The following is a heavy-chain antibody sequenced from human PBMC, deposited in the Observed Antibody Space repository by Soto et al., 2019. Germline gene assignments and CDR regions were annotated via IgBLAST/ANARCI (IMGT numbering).Heavy chain of an antibody. CDR2: IKQDGSEK. Sequence: PGGSLRLSCAASGFTFSSYWMSWVRQAPGKGLEWVANIKQDGSEKYYVDSVKGRFTISRDNAKNSLYPQMNSLRAEDTAVYYCARDLVLSSIAAAPEGAFDIWGQGTMVTVSS. V-gene: IGHV3-7*01. CDR1: GFTFSSYW. CDR3: ARDLVLSSIAAAPEGAFDI. D-gene: IGHD6-13*01. J-gene: IGHJ3*02.